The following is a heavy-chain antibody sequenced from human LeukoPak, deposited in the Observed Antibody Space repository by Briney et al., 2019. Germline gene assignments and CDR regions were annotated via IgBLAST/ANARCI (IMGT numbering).Heavy chain of an antibody. CDR3: ATLTGYSSESWFDP. D-gene: IGHD3-9*01. Sequence: GRSLRLSCAASGFTFSSYAMHWVRQAPGKGLEWVAVISYDGSNKYYADSVKGRFTISRDNSKNTLYLKMNSLRAEDTAVYYCATLTGYSSESWFDPWGQGILVTVSS. CDR1: GFTFSSYA. V-gene: IGHV3-30*04. J-gene: IGHJ5*02. CDR2: ISYDGSNK.